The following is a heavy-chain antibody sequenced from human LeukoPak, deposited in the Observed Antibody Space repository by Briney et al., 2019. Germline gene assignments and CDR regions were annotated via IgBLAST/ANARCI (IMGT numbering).Heavy chain of an antibody. D-gene: IGHD5-12*01. CDR1: GDSMSSFY. V-gene: IGHV4-59*08. CDR3: ASQPLGYGWLDP. CDR2: IYYSGTT. J-gene: IGHJ5*02. Sequence: PSETLSLTCTVSGDSMSSFYWSWVRQPPGKGLEWIGYIYYSGTTNYNPSLKSRVTISIDTSKNQFSLKLNSVTAADTAVYYCASQPLGYGWLDPWGQGTMVTVSS.